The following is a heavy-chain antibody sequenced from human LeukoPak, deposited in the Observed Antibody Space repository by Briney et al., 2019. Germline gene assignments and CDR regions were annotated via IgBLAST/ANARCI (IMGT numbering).Heavy chain of an antibody. Sequence: ASVKVSCKASGYTFTSYGISWVRQAPGQGLEWMGWIRVYNGDTNYAQKLQGRVTMTTDTSTSTAYMELRSLRSDDTAVYYCARAWIQLWFLDYWGQGTLVTVSS. V-gene: IGHV1-18*01. J-gene: IGHJ4*02. CDR3: ARAWIQLWFLDY. D-gene: IGHD5-18*01. CDR2: IRVYNGDT. CDR1: GYTFTSYG.